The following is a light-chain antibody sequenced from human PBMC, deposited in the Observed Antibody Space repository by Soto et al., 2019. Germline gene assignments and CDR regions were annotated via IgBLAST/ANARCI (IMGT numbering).Light chain of an antibody. CDR2: GAS. V-gene: IGKV3-15*01. CDR3: QQANSYPWT. CDR1: QSVSSD. J-gene: IGKJ1*01. Sequence: EIVMTQSPATLSVSPGERATLSCRASQSVSSDLAWYQQKPGQAPRLLIYGASTRATGIPARFSGSGSGTDLTLTISSLQPEDFATYYCQQANSYPWTFGQGTKVDIK.